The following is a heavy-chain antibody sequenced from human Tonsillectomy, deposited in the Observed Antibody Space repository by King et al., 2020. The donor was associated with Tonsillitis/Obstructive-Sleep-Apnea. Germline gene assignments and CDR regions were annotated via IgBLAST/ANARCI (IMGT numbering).Heavy chain of an antibody. J-gene: IGHJ5*02. CDR1: GGSISSYY. CDR3: AREAGGCSSTSCYDWFDP. V-gene: IGHV4-59*01. CDR2: IYYIGST. D-gene: IGHD2-2*01. Sequence: VQLQESGPGLVKPSETLSLTCTVSGGSISSYYWSWIRQPPGKGLEWIGYIYYIGSTNYNPSLKSRVTISVDTSKNQFSLKLSSVTAADTAVYYCAREAGGCSSTSCYDWFDPWGQGTLVTVSS.